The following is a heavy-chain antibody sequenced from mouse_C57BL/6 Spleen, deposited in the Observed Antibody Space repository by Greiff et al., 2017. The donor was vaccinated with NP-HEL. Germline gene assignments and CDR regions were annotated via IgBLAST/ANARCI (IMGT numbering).Heavy chain of an antibody. J-gene: IGHJ3*01. CDR2: IDPSDSET. D-gene: IGHD3-2*02. Sequence: QVQLQQPGAELVRPGSSVKLSCKASGYTFTSYWMHWVKQRPIQGLEWIGNIDPSDSETHYNQKFKDKATLTLDKSSSTAYMQLSSLTSEDSAVYYCASIDSSGYPFAYWGQGTLVTVSA. CDR1: GYTFTSYW. CDR3: ASIDSSGYPFAY. V-gene: IGHV1-52*01.